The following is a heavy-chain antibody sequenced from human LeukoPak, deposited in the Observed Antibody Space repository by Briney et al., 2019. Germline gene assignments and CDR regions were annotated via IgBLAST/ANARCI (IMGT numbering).Heavy chain of an antibody. J-gene: IGHJ3*02. CDR1: GGSISSSSYY. V-gene: IGHV4-39*01. CDR2: IYYSGST. D-gene: IGHD2-2*01. CDR3: ALRDCSSTTCYPGDAFDI. Sequence: PSETLSLTCTVSGGSISSSSYYWGWIRQPPGQGLEWIGSIYYSGSTYYNPSLKSRVIISVDTSKNQFSLKLSSVTAADTAVYYCALRDCSSTTCYPGDAFDIWGQGTMVTVSS.